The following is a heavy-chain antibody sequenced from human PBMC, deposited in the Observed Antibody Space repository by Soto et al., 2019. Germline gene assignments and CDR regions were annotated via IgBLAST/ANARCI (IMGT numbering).Heavy chain of an antibody. D-gene: IGHD3-10*01. CDR1: SDTFTGHY. V-gene: IGHV1-2*02. J-gene: IGHJ3*02. Sequence: SALVSFNDSSDTFTGHYRHWARQDTGQGLEWMGWINPNSVGTNYAQKFQGRVTMTRDTSISTAYMELSRLRSDDTAGYYCAREPMVRAAHGFDIWGQGTMVTVSS. CDR3: AREPMVRAAHGFDI. CDR2: INPNSVGT.